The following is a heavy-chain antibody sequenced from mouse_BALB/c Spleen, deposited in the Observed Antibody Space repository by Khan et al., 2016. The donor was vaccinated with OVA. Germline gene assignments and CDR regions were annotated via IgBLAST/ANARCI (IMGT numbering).Heavy chain of an antibody. J-gene: IGHJ3*01. CDR3: ARDYWFTY. CDR1: GFTFSNHA. Sequence: EVELVESGGGLVKPRGSLKFSCAASGFTFSNHAMSWVRQTPEKRLEWVASISSGGSTYYPDSVKGRFTISRDNARNILYLQMSSLRSEDTAMYYCARDYWFTYWGQGTLVTVSA. CDR2: ISSGGST. V-gene: IGHV5-6-5*01.